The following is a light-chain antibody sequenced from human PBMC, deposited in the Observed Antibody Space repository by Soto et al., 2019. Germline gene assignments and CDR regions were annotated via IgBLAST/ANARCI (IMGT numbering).Light chain of an antibody. CDR3: QQYYTSPDT. V-gene: IGKV4-1*01. CDR2: WAS. Sequence: DIVMTQSPDSLAVSLGERATINCKSSQSVLFRSDNKNYLAWYQQRSGQPPKLLIYWASTRESGVPDRFSGCGSGTDFTLAISSLQAEDVAVYYCQQYYTSPDTFGQGTKLEIK. CDR1: QSVLFRSDNKNY. J-gene: IGKJ2*01.